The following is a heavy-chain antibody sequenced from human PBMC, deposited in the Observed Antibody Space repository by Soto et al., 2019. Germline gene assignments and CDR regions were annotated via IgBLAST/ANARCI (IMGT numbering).Heavy chain of an antibody. CDR1: GYSFTSYW. Sequence: PGESLKISCKTSGYSFTSYWIAWVRQMPGKGLEWMGIIYPGDSDTRYSPSFQGQVTISADKSISTAYLQWSSLKASDTAMYYCTRLLNTATVTDPDYWGHGTLVTVSS. V-gene: IGHV5-51*01. J-gene: IGHJ4*01. D-gene: IGHD5-18*01. CDR3: TRLLNTATVTDPDY. CDR2: IYPGDSDT.